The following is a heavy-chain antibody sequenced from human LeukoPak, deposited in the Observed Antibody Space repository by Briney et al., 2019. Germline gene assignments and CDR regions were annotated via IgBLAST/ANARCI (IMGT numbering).Heavy chain of an antibody. D-gene: IGHD5-24*01. Sequence: GGSLRLSCAASGFTFDDYTMHWVRQAPGKGLVWVSRITYDASRTSHADSVKGRFTISRDNARNTLYLQMNSLRAEDTAVYYCARGGWPGAFDIWGQGTMVTVSS. V-gene: IGHV3-74*01. CDR1: GFTFDDYT. CDR3: ARGGWPGAFDI. J-gene: IGHJ3*02. CDR2: ITYDASRT.